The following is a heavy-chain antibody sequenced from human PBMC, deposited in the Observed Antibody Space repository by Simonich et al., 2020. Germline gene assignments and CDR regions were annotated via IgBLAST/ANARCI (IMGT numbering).Heavy chain of an antibody. CDR1: GYTFTGYY. V-gene: IGHV1-2*02. Sequence: QVQLVQSGAEVKKPGASVKVSCKASGYTFTGYYMHWVGQAPGQGLEWMGGINPNSGGTNYAQKLQGRVTMTRDTSISTAYMELSRLRSDDTAVYYCARGALTGDYYYMDVWGKGTTVTVSS. CDR3: ARGALTGDYYYMDV. CDR2: INPNSGGT. J-gene: IGHJ6*03. D-gene: IGHD7-27*01.